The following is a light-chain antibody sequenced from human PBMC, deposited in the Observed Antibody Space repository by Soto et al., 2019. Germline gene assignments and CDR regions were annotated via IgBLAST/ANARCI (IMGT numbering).Light chain of an antibody. CDR3: QQYNSQWT. CDR2: DAS. V-gene: IGKV1-5*01. J-gene: IGKJ1*01. Sequence: DIQMTQSPSTLSASVGDRVTITCRASRSISSWLAWYQQKPGKAPKLLIYDASSLESGVPSRFSGSGSGTEFTLTISSLQPDDFATYYCQQYNSQWTFGQGTKVEIK. CDR1: RSISSW.